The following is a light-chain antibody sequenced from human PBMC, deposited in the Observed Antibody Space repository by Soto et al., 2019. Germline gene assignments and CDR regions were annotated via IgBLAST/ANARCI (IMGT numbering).Light chain of an antibody. J-gene: IGKJ1*01. Sequence: EIALTQSPGTLSLSPGERATLSCRASQSVSSSYLAWYQQKPGQAPRLVIYGVSSRASGIPDRFSGSGSGTDFTLTISRLEPEDFAVYYCQQYSSSPTTLGQGTKVDIK. CDR3: QQYSSSPTT. CDR2: GVS. V-gene: IGKV3-20*01. CDR1: QSVSSSY.